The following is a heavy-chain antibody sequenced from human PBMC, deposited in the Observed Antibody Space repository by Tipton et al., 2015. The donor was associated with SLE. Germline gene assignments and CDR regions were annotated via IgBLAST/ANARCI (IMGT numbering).Heavy chain of an antibody. J-gene: IGHJ5*02. V-gene: IGHV4-31*03. CDR3: ARGRGVVAARPPWFDP. Sequence: TLSLTCSVSGGSVTNGGYYWSWIRQYPGKGLEWIGYIYFIGDTYYNPSLRSRVAMSVDTSKNQFSLSLNSVTAADTAVYYCARGRGVVAARPPWFDPWGQGALVTVSS. CDR2: IYFIGDT. CDR1: GGSVTNGGYY. D-gene: IGHD2-15*01.